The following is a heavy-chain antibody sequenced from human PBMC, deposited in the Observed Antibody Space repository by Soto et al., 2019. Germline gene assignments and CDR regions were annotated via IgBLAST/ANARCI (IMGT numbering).Heavy chain of an antibody. CDR1: GGTFRSCT. CDR3: ARQLGGNGMDV. CDR2: IIPILGIA. J-gene: IGHJ6*02. D-gene: IGHD3-16*01. Sequence: QVQLVQSGAEVKKPGSSVKVSCTASGGTFRSCTIPWVRQAPGQGLEWMGRIIPILGIANYAQKVQGRVTITADKSTSTAYRELSSLRSEDTAVYYGARQLGGNGMDVWGQGTTVTVSS. V-gene: IGHV1-69*02.